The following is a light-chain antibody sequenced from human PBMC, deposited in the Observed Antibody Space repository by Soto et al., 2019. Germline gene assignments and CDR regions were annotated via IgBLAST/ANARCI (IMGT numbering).Light chain of an antibody. J-gene: IGLJ1*01. Sequence: QSVLTQPASVSGSPGQSITISCTGTSSDVGNYNLVSWYQQHPGKAPKLMIYEGSKRPSGVSSRFSASKSGNTASLTISGLQAEDEADYYCCSYAGSSTYYVFGTGTKVTVL. CDR3: CSYAGSSTYYV. CDR1: SSDVGNYNL. CDR2: EGS. V-gene: IGLV2-23*01.